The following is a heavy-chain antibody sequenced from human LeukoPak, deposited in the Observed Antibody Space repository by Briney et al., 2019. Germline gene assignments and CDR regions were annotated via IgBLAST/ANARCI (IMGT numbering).Heavy chain of an antibody. CDR3: ANSGSQQIDY. J-gene: IGHJ4*02. D-gene: IGHD1-14*01. CDR2: IYYSGST. Sequence: ASETLSLTCTVSGGSISSGGYYWSWIRQHPGKGLEWIGYIYYSGSTYCNPSLKSRVTISVDTSKNQFSLKLSSVTAADTAVYYCANSGSQQIDYWGQGTLVTVSS. V-gene: IGHV4-31*03. CDR1: GGSISSGGYY.